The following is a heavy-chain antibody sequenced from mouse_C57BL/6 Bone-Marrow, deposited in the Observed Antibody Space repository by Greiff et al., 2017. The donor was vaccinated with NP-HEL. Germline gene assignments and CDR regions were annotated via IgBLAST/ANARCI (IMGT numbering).Heavy chain of an antibody. CDR2: IYPGDGDT. V-gene: IGHV1-82*01. CDR3: ADGSSKGNAMDY. D-gene: IGHD1-1*01. Sequence: VHLVESGPELVKPGASVKISCKASGYAFSSSWMNWVKQRPGKGLEWIGRIYPGDGDTNYNGKFKGKATLTADKSSSTAYMQLSSLTSEDSAVYFCADGSSKGNAMDYWGQGTSVTVSS. CDR1: GYAFSSSW. J-gene: IGHJ4*01.